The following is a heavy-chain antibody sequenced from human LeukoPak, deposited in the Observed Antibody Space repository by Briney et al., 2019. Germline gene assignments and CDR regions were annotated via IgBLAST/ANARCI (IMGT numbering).Heavy chain of an antibody. D-gene: IGHD3-10*01. Sequence: GGSLRLSCAAPGFPFSDDWMSWVRQAPGKGLEWVGRIKKKGDGGTTDYAAPVKGRFTISRDDSKNMLYLEMNNLKIEDTAVYYCTTVTMVRYYDYWGQGTLVTVSS. CDR3: TTVTMVRYYDY. CDR2: IKKKGDGGTT. J-gene: IGHJ4*02. V-gene: IGHV3-15*01. CDR1: GFPFSDDW.